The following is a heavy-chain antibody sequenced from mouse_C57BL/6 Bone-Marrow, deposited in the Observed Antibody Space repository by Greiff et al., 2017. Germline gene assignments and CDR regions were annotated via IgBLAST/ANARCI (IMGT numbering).Heavy chain of an antibody. J-gene: IGHJ3*01. CDR1: GYTFRSYG. D-gene: IGHD2-3*01. Sequence: QVQLQQSGAELARPGASVKLSCKASGYTFRSYGISWVKQRTGQGLEWIGEIYPRSGNTYYNAKFKGKATLTADKSSSTAYMELRSLTSECSAVYFCTRVGVYDPLFSYWGQGTLGTVFA. CDR3: TRVGVYDPLFSY. CDR2: IYPRSGNT. V-gene: IGHV1-81*01.